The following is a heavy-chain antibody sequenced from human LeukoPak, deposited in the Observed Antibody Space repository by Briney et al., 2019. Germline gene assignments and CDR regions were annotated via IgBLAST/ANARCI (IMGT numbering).Heavy chain of an antibody. Sequence: GGSLRLSCAASGFTFRTYSMNWVRQAPGKGLEWVAVISYDGSNKYYADSVKGRFTISRDNSKNTLYLQMNSLRAEDTAVYYCAKELSVEMATIGYFDYWGQGTLVTVSS. J-gene: IGHJ4*02. D-gene: IGHD5-24*01. CDR1: GFTFRTYS. CDR2: ISYDGSNK. CDR3: AKELSVEMATIGYFDY. V-gene: IGHV3-30*18.